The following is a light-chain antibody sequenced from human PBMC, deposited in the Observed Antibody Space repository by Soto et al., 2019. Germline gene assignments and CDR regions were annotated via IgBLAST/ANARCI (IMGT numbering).Light chain of an antibody. CDR3: HQDDKAPQT. V-gene: IGKV3-20*01. J-gene: IGKJ2*01. CDR1: QYMTRTY. Sequence: EIVLTQSPGTLSLSPGERATLSCRASQYMTRTYIAWYQQKPGQAPRLLIYAASNRATGIPDKFSGRWSGTDYSLTITQLEHEDSADYYCHQDDKAPQTFGQGTKVEIK. CDR2: AAS.